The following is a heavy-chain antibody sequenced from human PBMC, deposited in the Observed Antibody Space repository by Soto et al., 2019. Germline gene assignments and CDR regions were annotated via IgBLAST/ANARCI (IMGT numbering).Heavy chain of an antibody. CDR1: GGPFNNHA. CDR3: EGDYGERDDVAI. CDR2: VIPTLATV. J-gene: IGHJ3*02. V-gene: IGHV1-69*01. Sequence: QVQLVQSGAEVKKPGSSVKVSCKTSGGPFNNHAINWVRQAPGQGLEWVGLVIPTLATVDYAQKFECRVNMAPGDVTNEAYVELSCPRSDDNGVYYCEGDYGERDDVAIRGEGSVATVSP. D-gene: IGHD4-17*01.